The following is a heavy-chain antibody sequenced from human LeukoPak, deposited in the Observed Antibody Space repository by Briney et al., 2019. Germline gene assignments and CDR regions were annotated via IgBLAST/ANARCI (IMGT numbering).Heavy chain of an antibody. Sequence: GESLKISCKGSGYSFTYYWIGWVRQMPGKGLEWMGIIYPGYSNIRYSPSFQGQVTISVDKSISTAYLQWSSLKASDTAMYYCARLAETEVAGTDYWGQGTLVTVSS. D-gene: IGHD6-19*01. CDR3: ARLAETEVAGTDY. V-gene: IGHV5-51*01. J-gene: IGHJ4*02. CDR2: IYPGYSNI. CDR1: GYSFTYYW.